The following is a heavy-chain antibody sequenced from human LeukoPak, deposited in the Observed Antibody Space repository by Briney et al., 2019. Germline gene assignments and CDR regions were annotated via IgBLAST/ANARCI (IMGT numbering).Heavy chain of an antibody. J-gene: IGHJ2*01. CDR3: ARDRCCSSGWSEYWYFDL. Sequence: GGSLRLSCAASGFTFSSYGMNWVRQAPGKGLEWISYISSSSSTIYDADSVKGRFTISRDNAKKSLYLQMNSLRAEDTAVYYCARDRCCSSGWSEYWYFDLWGRGTLVTVSS. D-gene: IGHD6-19*01. CDR2: ISSSSSTI. CDR1: GFTFSSYG. V-gene: IGHV3-48*04.